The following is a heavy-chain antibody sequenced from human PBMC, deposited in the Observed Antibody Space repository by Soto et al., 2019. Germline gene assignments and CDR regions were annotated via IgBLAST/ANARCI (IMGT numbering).Heavy chain of an antibody. CDR1: GGSVSSGDYY. D-gene: IGHD1-1*01. CDR3: ARERTGDPTFFDY. J-gene: IGHJ4*02. Sequence: PSGTLSLTCTVSGGSVSSGDYYWSWIRQPPGKGLQWIGYVYYSGSTDYNPSLKSRVTISVDTSKNQFSLKLTSVTVADTAVYYCARERTGDPTFFDYWGKGPLVTVSS. V-gene: IGHV4-61*08. CDR2: VYYSGST.